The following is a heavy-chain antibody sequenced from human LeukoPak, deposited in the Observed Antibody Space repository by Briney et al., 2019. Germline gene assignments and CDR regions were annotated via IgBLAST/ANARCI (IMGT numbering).Heavy chain of an antibody. CDR1: GFTFSSYW. CDR3: ARVGLRYCSSTSCRDAFDI. Sequence: PGGSLRLSCAASGFTFSSYWMSWVRQAPGKGLEWVANIKQDGSEKYYVDSVKGRFTISRGNAKNSLYLQMNSLRAEDTAVYYCARVGLRYCSSTSCRDAFDIWGQGTMVTVSS. CDR2: IKQDGSEK. D-gene: IGHD2-2*01. V-gene: IGHV3-7*01. J-gene: IGHJ3*02.